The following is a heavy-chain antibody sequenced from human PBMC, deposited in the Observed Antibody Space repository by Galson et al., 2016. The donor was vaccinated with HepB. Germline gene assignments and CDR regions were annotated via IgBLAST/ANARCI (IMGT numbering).Heavy chain of an antibody. Sequence: SLRLSCAASGFTFNNHAMHWVRQAPGKGLDWVAVIWNDGSNKYYSDSVKGRFTIYRDDFKNTVYLEMNSLSVEDTALYYCAKDYCTGFNCYVDGHYFDYWGQGVLVTVSS. D-gene: IGHD2-8*02. CDR1: GFTFNNHA. CDR3: AKDYCTGFNCYVDGHYFDY. V-gene: IGHV3-33*06. CDR2: IWNDGSNK. J-gene: IGHJ4*02.